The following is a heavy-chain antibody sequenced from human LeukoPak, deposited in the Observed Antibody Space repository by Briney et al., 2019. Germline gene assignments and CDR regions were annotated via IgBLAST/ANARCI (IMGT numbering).Heavy chain of an antibody. D-gene: IGHD3-16*01. J-gene: IGHJ4*02. CDR1: GFTFSSYA. CDR3: ATDPWDYVWGSYFDS. V-gene: IGHV3-7*01. CDR2: IKKDGSEK. Sequence: PGGSLRLSCAASGFTFSSYAMSWVRQAPGKGLEWVANIKKDGSEKYYVDSVKGRFTISRDNAKNSLYLQLNTLRAEDTAVYYCATDPWDYVWGSYFDSWGQGTLVTVSS.